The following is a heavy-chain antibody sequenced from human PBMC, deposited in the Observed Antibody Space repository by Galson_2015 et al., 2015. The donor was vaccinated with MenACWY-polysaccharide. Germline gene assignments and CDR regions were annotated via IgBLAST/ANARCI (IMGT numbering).Heavy chain of an antibody. V-gene: IGHV4-59*01. D-gene: IGHD5-18*01. Sequence: ATLSLTCSVSGGSLTAYYWAWIRQPPGRGLEWFGCVYYSGSTKYSASLNSRVTISVDTSSNQVSLKLSSVTAADTAVYYCASSPGGYSSGGQIDSWGQGSLVTVSS. CDR3: ASSPGGYSSGGQIDS. CDR2: VYYSGST. J-gene: IGHJ4*02. CDR1: GGSLTAYY.